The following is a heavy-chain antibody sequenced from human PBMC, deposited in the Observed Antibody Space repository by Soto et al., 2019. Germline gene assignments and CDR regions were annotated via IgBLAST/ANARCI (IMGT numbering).Heavy chain of an antibody. CDR3: AQNSWFDP. Sequence: SETLSLTCTVSGGSISSYYWSWIRQPPGKGLEWIGYIYYSGSTNYNPSLKSRVTISVDTSKNQFSLKLSSVTAADTAVYYCAQNSWFDPWGQGTLVTVSS. J-gene: IGHJ5*02. CDR1: GGSISSYY. V-gene: IGHV4-59*08. CDR2: IYYSGST.